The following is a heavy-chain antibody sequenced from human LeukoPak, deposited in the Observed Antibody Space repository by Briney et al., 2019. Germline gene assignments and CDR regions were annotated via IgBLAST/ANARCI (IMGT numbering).Heavy chain of an antibody. CDR3: ARQTKYYYDSSGYYFDY. V-gene: IGHV4-4*07. D-gene: IGHD3-22*01. Sequence: SETLTLTCTVSGGSISSYYWSWIRQPAGKGLEWIGRIYTSGSTAYNPSLKSRVTMSVDTSKNQFSLKLSSVTAADTAVYYCARQTKYYYDSSGYYFDYWGQGTLVTVSS. CDR2: IYTSGST. J-gene: IGHJ4*02. CDR1: GGSISSYY.